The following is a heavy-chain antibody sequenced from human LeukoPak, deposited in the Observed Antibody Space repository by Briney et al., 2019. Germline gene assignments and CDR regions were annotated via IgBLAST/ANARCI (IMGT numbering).Heavy chain of an antibody. D-gene: IGHD3-10*01. CDR2: IDHSGST. J-gene: IGHJ4*02. V-gene: IGHV4-34*01. Sequence: SETLSLTCAVYGGSFSDYYWSWIRQSPGKGLEWIGEIDHSGSTSYNPSLKSRVTMSVDTSKNQFSLKLSSVTAADTAVYYCARDLYYYDSGSYYRGFDFWGQGTLVTVSS. CDR3: ARDLYYYDSGSYYRGFDF. CDR1: GGSFSDYY.